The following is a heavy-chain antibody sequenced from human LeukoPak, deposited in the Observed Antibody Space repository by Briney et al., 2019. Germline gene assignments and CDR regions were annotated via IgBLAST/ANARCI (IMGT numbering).Heavy chain of an antibody. V-gene: IGHV4-39*07. D-gene: IGHD5-12*01. CDR3: ARSCLIVDIVATIRARLGGNAFDI. J-gene: IGHJ3*02. Sequence: TSETLSLTCTVSGGSISSSSYYWGWIRQPPGKGLEWIGSIYYSGRTQYNPSLKSRVTISVDTSKNQFSLKLSSVTAADTAVYYCARSCLIVDIVATIRARLGGNAFDIWGQGKMVIVSS. CDR1: GGSISSSSYY. CDR2: IYYSGRT.